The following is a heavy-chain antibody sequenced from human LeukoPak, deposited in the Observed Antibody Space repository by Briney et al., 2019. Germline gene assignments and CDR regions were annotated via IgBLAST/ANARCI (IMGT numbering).Heavy chain of an antibody. Sequence: SETLSLTCAVYGESFSDYYWSRIRQPPGKGLEWIGEINHSGSTNYNPSLKSRVTISVDTSKNQFSLKLSSVTAADTAVYYCARGGTGYCSGGSCYSQAYWGQGTLVTVSS. V-gene: IGHV4-34*01. D-gene: IGHD2-15*01. CDR3: ARGGTGYCSGGSCYSQAY. CDR2: INHSGST. J-gene: IGHJ4*02. CDR1: GESFSDYY.